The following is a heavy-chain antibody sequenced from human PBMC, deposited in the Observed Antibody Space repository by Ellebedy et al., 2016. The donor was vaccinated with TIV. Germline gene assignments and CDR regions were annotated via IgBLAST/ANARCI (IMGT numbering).Heavy chain of an antibody. V-gene: IGHV3-23*01. D-gene: IGHD3-10*01. Sequence: GGSLRLXCAASGFTFSSYAMNWVRQSPGKGLEWVSGINDSGGSTKHADSVKGRFTISRDSSKNTLFLEMNSLRAEDTALYYCAKGVKTHYYHGMDVWGQGTTVIVSS. CDR1: GFTFSSYA. CDR3: AKGVKTHYYHGMDV. J-gene: IGHJ6*02. CDR2: INDSGGST.